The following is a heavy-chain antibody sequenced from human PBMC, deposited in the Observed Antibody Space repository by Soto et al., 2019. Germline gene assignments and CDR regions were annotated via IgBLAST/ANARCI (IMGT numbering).Heavy chain of an antibody. CDR3: AKDGGVAAAGIRYYYYGLDV. V-gene: IGHV3-23*01. J-gene: IGHJ6*02. CDR1: GFTFSNYA. CDR2: ISGSGGST. D-gene: IGHD6-13*01. Sequence: GVPLRLSCAASGFTFSNYAMSWVRQAQGKGLEWVSAISGSGGSTYYADSVKGRFTISRDNSKNTLYLQMNSLRAEDTAVYYCAKDGGVAAAGIRYYYYGLDVWGQGTTVTVSS.